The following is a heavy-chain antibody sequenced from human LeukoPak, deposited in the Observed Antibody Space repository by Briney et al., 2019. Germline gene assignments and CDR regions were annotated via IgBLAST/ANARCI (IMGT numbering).Heavy chain of an antibody. D-gene: IGHD3-22*01. CDR1: GFTFDDSA. CDR3: AKEHYYYDSTGPLDY. Sequence: GGSLRLACAASGFTFDDSAMHWVRHVPGKGLEWVSGISWNSGTIGYADSVKGRFTISRDNAKNSLYLQMNSLRAEDMALYYCAKEHYYYDSTGPLDYWGQGTLVTVSS. CDR2: ISWNSGTI. J-gene: IGHJ4*02. V-gene: IGHV3-9*03.